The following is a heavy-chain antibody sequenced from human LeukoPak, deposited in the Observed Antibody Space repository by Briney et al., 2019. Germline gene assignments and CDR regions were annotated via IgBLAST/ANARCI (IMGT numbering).Heavy chain of an antibody. CDR2: IFQSVNT. J-gene: IGHJ5*02. Sequence: SQTLSLTCTVSGGSIYSGGFYWSWIRQPPGKGLEWIGYIFQSVNTYYNPSLKSRLTISVDTSKNQFSLMLNSVTAADTAVYYCAVSAAALFDPWGQGTLVTVSS. CDR3: AVSAAALFDP. V-gene: IGHV4-30-2*01. D-gene: IGHD6-6*01. CDR1: GGSIYSGGFY.